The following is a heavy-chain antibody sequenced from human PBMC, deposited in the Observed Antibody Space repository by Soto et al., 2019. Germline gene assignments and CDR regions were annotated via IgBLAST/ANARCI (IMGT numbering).Heavy chain of an antibody. CDR2: ISYDGSNK. D-gene: IGHD2-21*01. CDR1: GFPFSSYA. V-gene: IGHV3-30-3*01. J-gene: IGHJ5*02. Sequence: GGSLRLSCAASGFPFSSYAMHWVRQAPGKGLEWVAVISYDGSNKYYADSVKGRFTISRDNSKNTLYLQMNSLRAEDTAVYYCAREVNVARFDPWGQGTLVTVSS. CDR3: AREVNVARFDP.